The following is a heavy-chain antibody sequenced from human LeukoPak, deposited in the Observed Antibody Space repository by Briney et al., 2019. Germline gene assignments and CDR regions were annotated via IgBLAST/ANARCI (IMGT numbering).Heavy chain of an antibody. CDR3: TGNFDWLLTLFDY. V-gene: IGHV3-23*01. D-gene: IGHD3-9*01. CDR1: GFTFSSYA. J-gene: IGHJ4*02. Sequence: GGSLSLSVAASGFTFSSYAMSGVRPAPGKGLEWVSAISGSGGSTYYAASVKGQFTISRDNSKNTLYLQMKSLRAEDTAVYYCTGNFDWLLTLFDYWGQGTLVTVSS. CDR2: ISGSGGST.